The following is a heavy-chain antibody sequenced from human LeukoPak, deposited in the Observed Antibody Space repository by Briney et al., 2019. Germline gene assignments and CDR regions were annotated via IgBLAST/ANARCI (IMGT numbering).Heavy chain of an antibody. Sequence: ASVKVSCKASGYTFSDYYMHWVRQAPGQGLEWMGWINPNSGGTNYAQKFQGRVTMTRDTSITTAYMELSRLRSDDTAVYYCARDLHDFLWKPTFDYWGQGTLVTVSS. CDR1: GYTFSDYY. J-gene: IGHJ4*02. CDR3: ARDLHDFLWKPTFDY. V-gene: IGHV1-2*02. D-gene: IGHD3-3*01. CDR2: INPNSGGT.